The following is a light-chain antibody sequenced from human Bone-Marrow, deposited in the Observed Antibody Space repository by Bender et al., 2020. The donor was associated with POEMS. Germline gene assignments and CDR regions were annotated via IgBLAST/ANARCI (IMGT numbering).Light chain of an antibody. CDR3: AVWDDSLNGWV. CDR2: SSH. J-gene: IGLJ3*02. CDR1: SSNIGAHA. Sequence: QSVLTQPPSASGTPGQRVTISCSGGSSNIGAHAVNWYQHLPGTAPKLLIYSSHRRPSEVPDRFFGSRSGTSASLAISGVQSEDEAEYYCAVWDDSLNGWVFGGGTKLTV. V-gene: IGLV1-44*01.